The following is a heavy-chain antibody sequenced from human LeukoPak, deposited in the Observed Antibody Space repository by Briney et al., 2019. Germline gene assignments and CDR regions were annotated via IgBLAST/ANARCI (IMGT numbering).Heavy chain of an antibody. J-gene: IGHJ4*02. D-gene: IGHD3-10*01. CDR1: GYPFSGYY. Sequence: ASVKVSCKASGYPFSGYYIHWVRQGPGQGLEWLGWINPETGATKYAQRFEGCVTLTRDTSVTTVHMELSGLRSDDSAVYYCARENLNYYGSGSYLYWGQGSQVTVSS. CDR2: INPETGAT. V-gene: IGHV1-2*04. CDR3: ARENLNYYGSGSYLY.